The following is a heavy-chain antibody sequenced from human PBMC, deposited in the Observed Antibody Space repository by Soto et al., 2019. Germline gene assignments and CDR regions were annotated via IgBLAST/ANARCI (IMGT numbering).Heavy chain of an antibody. V-gene: IGHV4-34*01. J-gene: IGHJ4*02. D-gene: IGHD6-19*01. CDR3: ARGGIAVAGRYFY. CDR1: YGSFSGYY. Sequence: QVQLQQWGAGLLKPSETLSLSCAVYYGSFSGYYWTWIRQSPGKGLEWIGEINHSGSTNNNPSLKSRVTISVDTSKNQFSLKLSSVTAADTAIYYCARGGIAVAGRYFYWGQGTLVTVSS. CDR2: INHSGST.